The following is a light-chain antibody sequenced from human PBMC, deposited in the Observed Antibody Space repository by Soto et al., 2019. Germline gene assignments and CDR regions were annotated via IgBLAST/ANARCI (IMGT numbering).Light chain of an antibody. J-gene: IGKJ4*02. CDR3: QQHSSTPPGT. Sequence: EIVLTQSPGTLSLSPGERATLSCRASQSVSSDFLCWYQQKPGPAPRLLIYGGSYRATGIPDRFSGSGSGTDFNLTIRRRGADDFEVYYCQQHSSTPPGTFGGGTKVEIK. V-gene: IGKV3-20*01. CDR2: GGS. CDR1: QSVSSDF.